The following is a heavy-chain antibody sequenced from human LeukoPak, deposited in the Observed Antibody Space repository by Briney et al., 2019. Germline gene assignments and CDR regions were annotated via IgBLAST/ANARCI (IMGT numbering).Heavy chain of an antibody. Sequence: PGGSLRLSCAASGFTFSSYAMHWVRQAPGKGLEWVAVISYDGSNKYYADSVKGRFTISRDNSKNTLYLQMNSLRAEDTAVYYCARDQYRGVDAYYYDSSGYVFWGQGTLVTVSS. CDR1: GFTFSSYA. CDR2: ISYDGSNK. V-gene: IGHV3-30*01. J-gene: IGHJ4*02. D-gene: IGHD3-22*01. CDR3: ARDQYRGVDAYYYDSSGYVF.